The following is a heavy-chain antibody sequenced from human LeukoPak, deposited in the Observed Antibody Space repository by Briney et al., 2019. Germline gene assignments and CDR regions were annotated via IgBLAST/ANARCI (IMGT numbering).Heavy chain of an antibody. D-gene: IGHD2-15*01. CDR2: ISNNGGYT. V-gene: IGHV3-23*01. CDR3: AKQLGYCSDGSCYFPH. CDR1: GFTFSDYW. Sequence: GGSLRLSCAASGFTFSDYWMHWVRQAPGKGLEWVSAISNNGGYTYYADSVQGRFTITRDNSKSTLCLQMNSLRAEDTAVYYCAKQLGYCSDGSCYFPHWGQGTLVTVSS. J-gene: IGHJ1*01.